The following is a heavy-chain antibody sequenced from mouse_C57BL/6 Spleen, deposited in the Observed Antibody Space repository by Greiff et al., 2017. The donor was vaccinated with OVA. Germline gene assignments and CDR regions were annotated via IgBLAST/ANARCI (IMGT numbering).Heavy chain of an antibody. CDR2: IRSKSNNYAT. J-gene: IGHJ3*01. Sequence: EVKLVESGGGLVQPKGSLKLSCAASGFSFTTYAMNWVRQAPGTGLEWVARIRSKSNNYATYYADSVKDRFTISRDDSESMLYLQMNNLKTEDTAMYYCVGSNAFAYWGQGTLVTVSA. D-gene: IGHD1-1*01. CDR3: VGSNAFAY. V-gene: IGHV10-1*01. CDR1: GFSFTTYA.